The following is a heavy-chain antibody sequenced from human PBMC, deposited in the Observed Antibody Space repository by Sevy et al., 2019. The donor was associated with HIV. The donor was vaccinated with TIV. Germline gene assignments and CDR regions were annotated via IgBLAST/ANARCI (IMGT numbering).Heavy chain of an antibody. CDR2: LSFGCGEI. D-gene: IGHD2-2*01. CDR1: GFTFSKYS. V-gene: IGHV3-23*01. Sequence: GGSLRLSCAASGFTFSKYSMSWVRQPPGKGLEGVSTLSFGCGEINYADSVKGRFTISRDNSKSSVYLQMNNLRPEDTAVYSGAREGCTKPNDYWGQGTLVTVSS. CDR3: AREGCTKPNDY. J-gene: IGHJ4*02.